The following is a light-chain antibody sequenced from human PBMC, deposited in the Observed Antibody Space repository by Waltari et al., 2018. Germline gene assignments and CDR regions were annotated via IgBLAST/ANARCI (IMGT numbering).Light chain of an antibody. CDR2: GAS. CDR1: LSIIDRPDNKNY. V-gene: IGKV4-1*01. CDR3: QQYYSTPLT. J-gene: IGKJ3*01. Sequence: DILMTQSPDSLSVSLSERATLNCKASLSIIDRPDNKNYLGWDQQKSGQSPKLLIYGASTWESGVPDRCSGSGSGTDFTLTISSLQAEDVAVYYCQQYYSTPLTFGPGTKVDIK.